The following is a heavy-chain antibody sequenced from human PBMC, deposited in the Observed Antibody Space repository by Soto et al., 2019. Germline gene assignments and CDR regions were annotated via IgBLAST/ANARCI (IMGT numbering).Heavy chain of an antibody. CDR3: ANGRYYDSSGYYLGTDPQYYFDY. V-gene: IGHV3-15*07. Sequence: GGSLRLSCAASGFTFSNAWMNWVRQAPGKGLEWVGRIKSKTDGGTTDYADSVKGRFTISRDNSKNTLYLQMNSLRAEDTAVYYCANGRYYDSSGYYLGTDPQYYFDYWGQGTLVTVSS. J-gene: IGHJ4*02. CDR1: GFTFSNAW. D-gene: IGHD3-22*01. CDR2: IKSKTDGGTT.